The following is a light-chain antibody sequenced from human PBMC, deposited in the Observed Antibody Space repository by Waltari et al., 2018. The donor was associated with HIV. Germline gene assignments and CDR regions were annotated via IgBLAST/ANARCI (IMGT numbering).Light chain of an antibody. CDR1: NSYLGSSNF. V-gene: IGLV2-14*01. CDR3: SSYTSFKTVV. J-gene: IGLJ3*02. CDR2: GVT. Sequence: QSALTQPASVSGSPGHSITISCPGTNSYLGSSNFVPWYQHHPDQAPRLILFGVTRRPSGISSRFSGLKSGNTASLTIFGLQDEDEADYYCSSYTSFKTVVFGGGTKLTVL.